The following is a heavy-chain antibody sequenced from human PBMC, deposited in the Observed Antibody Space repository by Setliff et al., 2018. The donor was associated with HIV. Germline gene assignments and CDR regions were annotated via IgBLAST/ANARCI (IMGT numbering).Heavy chain of an antibody. CDR2: INHSGST. J-gene: IGHJ6*03. Sequence: SETLSLTCAVYGGSFSSYYWSWIRQPPGKGLEWIGEINHSGSTNYNPSLKSRVTTSVDTSKNQFSLKLRSVTAADRAVYYCARVPGYSSGTSYMDVWGKGTTVTVS. V-gene: IGHV4-34*01. D-gene: IGHD6-19*01. CDR3: ARVPGYSSGTSYMDV. CDR1: GGSFSSYY.